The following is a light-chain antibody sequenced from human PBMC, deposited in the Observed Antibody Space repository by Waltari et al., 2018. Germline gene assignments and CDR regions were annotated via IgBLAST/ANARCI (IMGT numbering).Light chain of an antibody. J-gene: IGLJ2*01. CDR1: SGSIASNY. V-gene: IGLV6-57*03. CDR2: EDN. Sequence: NFILTQPHSVSESPGKTITISCTRSSGSIASNYVQCYRQRPGSAPTTLINEDNQRASGVPYRFSGSIDYSSNSAFLTISTLKTEDEADYYCQSYDRSTVIFGGGTKLTVL. CDR3: QSYDRSTVI.